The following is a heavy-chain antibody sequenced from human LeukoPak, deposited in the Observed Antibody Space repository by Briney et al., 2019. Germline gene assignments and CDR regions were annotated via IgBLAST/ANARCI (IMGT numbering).Heavy chain of an antibody. V-gene: IGHV3-23*01. CDR1: GFTFSTSA. J-gene: IGHJ3*02. CDR2: ISHGGDST. Sequence: GGSLRLSCTASGFTFSTSAMSWVRQAPGKGLEWVSAISHGGDSTDYADSVKGRFTISRDSSKNTLSLQMNSLRAEDTSVYFCAKHTSGGAFGIWGQGTMVTVSS. CDR3: AKHTSGGAFGI. D-gene: IGHD6-19*01.